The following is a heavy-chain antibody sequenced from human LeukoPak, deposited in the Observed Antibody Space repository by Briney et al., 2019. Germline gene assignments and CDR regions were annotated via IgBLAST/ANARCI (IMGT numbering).Heavy chain of an antibody. Sequence: SVKVSCKASGGTFSSYAISWVRQAPGQGLEWMGGIIPIFGTANYAQKFQGRVTITADKSTSTAYMELSSLRSEDTAVYYCARDNGQWLTKTHAFDIWGQGTMVTVSS. V-gene: IGHV1-69*06. CDR1: GGTFSSYA. CDR3: ARDNGQWLTKTHAFDI. CDR2: IIPIFGTA. D-gene: IGHD6-19*01. J-gene: IGHJ3*02.